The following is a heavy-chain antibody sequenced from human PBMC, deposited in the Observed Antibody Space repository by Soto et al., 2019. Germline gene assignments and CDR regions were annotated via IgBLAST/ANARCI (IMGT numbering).Heavy chain of an antibody. J-gene: IGHJ4*02. CDR2: IIPIFGTA. V-gene: IGHV1-69*13. CDR1: GGTFSSYA. CDR3: ARAPPIAVAVHFDY. Sequence: SVKVSCKASGGTFSSYAISWVRQAPGQGLEWMGGIIPIFGTANYAQKFQGGVTITADESTSTAYMELSSLRSEDTAVYYCARAPPIAVAVHFDYWGQGTLVTVSS. D-gene: IGHD6-19*01.